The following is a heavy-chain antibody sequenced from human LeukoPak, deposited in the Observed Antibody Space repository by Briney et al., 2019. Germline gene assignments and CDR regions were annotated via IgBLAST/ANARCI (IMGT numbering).Heavy chain of an antibody. CDR3: AKGSGWYV. J-gene: IGHJ4*02. Sequence: QPGGSLLLSCAASGFTFSSFAMTWVRQAPGKGLEWVSVINTGGGTTYYADSVKGRFTISRDNSKNTLYLQMNSLRAEDTAVYYCAKGSGWYVWGQGTLVTVSS. CDR2: INTGGGTT. CDR1: GFTFSSFA. V-gene: IGHV3-23*01. D-gene: IGHD6-19*01.